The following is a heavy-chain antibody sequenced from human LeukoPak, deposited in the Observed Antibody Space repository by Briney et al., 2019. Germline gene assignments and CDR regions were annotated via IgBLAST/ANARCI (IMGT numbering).Heavy chain of an antibody. CDR3: AKAGIAVAGTPKYDY. CDR1: GFTFSSYG. J-gene: IGHJ4*02. CDR2: ISGSGGST. Sequence: PGGTLRLSCAASGFTFSSYGMSWVRQAPGKGLEWVSAISGSGGSTYYADSVKGRFTISRDNSKNTLYLQMNSLRAEDTAVYYCAKAGIAVAGTPKYDYWGQGTLVTVSS. V-gene: IGHV3-23*01. D-gene: IGHD6-19*01.